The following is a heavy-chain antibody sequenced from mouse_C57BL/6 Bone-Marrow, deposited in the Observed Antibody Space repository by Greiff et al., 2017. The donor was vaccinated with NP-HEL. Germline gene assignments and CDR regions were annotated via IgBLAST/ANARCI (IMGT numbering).Heavy chain of an antibody. V-gene: IGHV7-3*01. CDR2: IRNKANGYTT. CDR1: GFTFTDYY. Sequence: EVQLMESGGGLVQPGGSLSLSCAASGFTFTDYYMSWVRQPPGKALEWLGFIRNKANGYTTEYSASVKGRFTISRDNSQSILYLQMNALRAEDSATYYCARYMRLRERYFDVWGTGTTVTVSS. D-gene: IGHD2-4*01. CDR3: ARYMRLRERYFDV. J-gene: IGHJ1*03.